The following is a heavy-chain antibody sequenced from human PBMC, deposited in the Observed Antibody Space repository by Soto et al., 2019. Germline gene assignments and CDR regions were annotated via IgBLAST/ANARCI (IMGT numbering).Heavy chain of an antibody. Sequence: QVQLMESGGGVVQSGRSLRLSCAASGFTFNTYAMHWVRQAPGKGLEWVALVSFDGTNKYYVDSVKGRFSISRDNSKNTLYRQMNSLRAEDRAIYYCARAIEGRYYRGWHTPPEFDSWGQGTLVTVSS. CDR2: VSFDGTNK. V-gene: IGHV3-30-3*01. J-gene: IGHJ4*02. CDR1: GFTFNTYA. D-gene: IGHD3-22*01. CDR3: ARAIEGRYYRGWHTPPEFDS.